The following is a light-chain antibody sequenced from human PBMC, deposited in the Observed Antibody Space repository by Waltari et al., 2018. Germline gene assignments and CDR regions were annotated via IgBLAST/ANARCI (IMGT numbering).Light chain of an antibody. CDR2: WAS. CDR3: QQYYTPPFT. Sequence: DIVMTHSPDSLAVSLGERATLNFKSSQSVLYASVNKNHLAWYQQKPGQPPKLLIFWASTRESGVPDRFSGSGSGADFTLTISSLQAEDVAVYYCQQYYTPPFTFGPGTKVEIK. V-gene: IGKV4-1*01. CDR1: QSVLYASVNKNH. J-gene: IGKJ3*01.